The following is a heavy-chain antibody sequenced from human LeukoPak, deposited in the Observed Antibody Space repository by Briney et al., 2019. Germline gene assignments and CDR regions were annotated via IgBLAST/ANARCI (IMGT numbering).Heavy chain of an antibody. D-gene: IGHD6-13*01. J-gene: IGHJ4*02. CDR1: GFTFSSYS. V-gene: IGHV3-21*01. Sequence: GGSLRLSCAASGFTFSSYSMNWVRQAPGKGLEWVSSISSSSSYIYYADSVKGRFTISRDNAKNSLYLQMNSLRAEDMAVYYCARDLGIAAAGTSSDWGQGTLVTVSS. CDR2: ISSSSSYI. CDR3: ARDLGIAAAGTSSD.